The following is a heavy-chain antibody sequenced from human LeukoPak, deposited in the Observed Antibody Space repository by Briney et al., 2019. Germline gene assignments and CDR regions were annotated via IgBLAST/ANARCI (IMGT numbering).Heavy chain of an antibody. CDR2: INPNSAGT. D-gene: IGHD3-3*01. CDR3: ATVPERRFLEWLPLVY. V-gene: IGHV1-2*02. Sequence: ASVKVSCKASGYTFTGYYVHWVRQAPGQGLEWMGWINPNSAGTNYAQKFQGRDTMTRDTSISTAYMELSRLRSDDTAVYYCATVPERRFLEWLPLVYWGQGTLVTVSS. CDR1: GYTFTGYY. J-gene: IGHJ4*02.